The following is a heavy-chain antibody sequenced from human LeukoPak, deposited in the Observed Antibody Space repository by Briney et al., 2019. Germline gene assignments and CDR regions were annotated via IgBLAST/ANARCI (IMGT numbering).Heavy chain of an antibody. V-gene: IGHV1-69*04. CDR2: IIPILGIA. D-gene: IGHD4-17*01. CDR1: GYTFSSYD. CDR3: ARETTVTTSRPREGYYYYGMDV. Sequence: GASVKVSCKASGYTFSSYDINWVRQAPGQGLEWMGRIIPILGIANYAQKFQGRVTITADKSTSTAYMELSSLRSEDTAVYYCARETTVTTSRPREGYYYYGMDVWGQGTTVTVSS. J-gene: IGHJ6*02.